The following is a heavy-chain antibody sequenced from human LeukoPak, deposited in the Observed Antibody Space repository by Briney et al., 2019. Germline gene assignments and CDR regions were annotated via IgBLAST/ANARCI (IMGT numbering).Heavy chain of an antibody. J-gene: IGHJ4*02. CDR1: GFTFDDYG. CDR3: ARVSPNTVTTRRYFDF. D-gene: IGHD4-11*01. CDR2: IKQEGGEK. Sequence: GGSLRLSCAASGFTFDDYGMSWVRQAPGKGLEWVANIKQEGGEKYYVDSVKGRFTISRDNAKNSLYLQMNSLRADDTAVYYFARVSPNTVTTRRYFDFWGQGTLVTVSS. V-gene: IGHV3-7*01.